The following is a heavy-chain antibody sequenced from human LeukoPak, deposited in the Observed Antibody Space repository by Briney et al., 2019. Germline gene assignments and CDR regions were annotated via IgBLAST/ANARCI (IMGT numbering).Heavy chain of an antibody. CDR1: GFTFNKYG. V-gene: IGHV3-30*02. CDR3: ARGSVDLRSGWYWLY. Sequence: PGGSLRLSCAASGFTFNKYGMHWVRQAPAKELEWVAFIRYDGSKKYYADSVEGRFTISRDDSKNTVYLQMNSLRAEDTAVYYCARGSVDLRSGWYWLYWGQGSLVTVSS. D-gene: IGHD6-19*01. J-gene: IGHJ4*02. CDR2: IRYDGSKK.